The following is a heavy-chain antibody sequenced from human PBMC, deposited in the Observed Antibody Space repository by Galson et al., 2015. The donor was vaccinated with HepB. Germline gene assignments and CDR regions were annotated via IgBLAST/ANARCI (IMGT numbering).Heavy chain of an antibody. D-gene: IGHD6-13*01. CDR3: ARRADSSYFDS. V-gene: IGHV5-51*03. CDR1: GYSFITYW. Sequence: QSGAEVKKPGESLKISCKASGYSFITYWIVWVRQMPGKGLEWMGILYSGDSDTRYNPSFQGQVTISADKAITTAYLYWSSLKASDTAMYYCARRADSSYFDSWGQGSLVSVSS. CDR2: LYSGDSDT. J-gene: IGHJ4*02.